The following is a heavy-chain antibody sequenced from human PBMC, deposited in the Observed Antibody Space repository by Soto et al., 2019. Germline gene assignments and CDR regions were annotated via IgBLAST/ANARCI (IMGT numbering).Heavy chain of an antibody. V-gene: IGHV4-31*03. D-gene: IGHD6-6*01. J-gene: IGHJ6*02. Sequence: SETLSLTCTVSGGSISSGGYYWTWIRQHPGKGLEWIGYNYYSGITYYNPSLKSRVTISLDTSKNQFSLKLSSVTAADTAVYYCARGSSIAGLYYGMDVWGQGTTVS. CDR2: NYYSGIT. CDR3: ARGSSIAGLYYGMDV. CDR1: GGSISSGGYY.